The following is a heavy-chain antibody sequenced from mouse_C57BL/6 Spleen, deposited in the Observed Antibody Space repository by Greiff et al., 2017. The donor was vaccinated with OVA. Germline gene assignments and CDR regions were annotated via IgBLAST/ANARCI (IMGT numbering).Heavy chain of an antibody. CDR1: GYTFTSYW. D-gene: IGHD2-4*01. J-gene: IGHJ3*01. Sequence: QVQLQQPGAELVKPGASVKLSCKASGYTFTSYWMQWVKQRPGQGLEWIGEIDPSDSYTNYNQKFKGKATLTVDTSSSTAYMQLSSLTSEDSAVYYCARLGGYDYGRGFAYWGQGTLVTVSA. CDR2: IDPSDSYT. CDR3: ARLGGYDYGRGFAY. V-gene: IGHV1-50*01.